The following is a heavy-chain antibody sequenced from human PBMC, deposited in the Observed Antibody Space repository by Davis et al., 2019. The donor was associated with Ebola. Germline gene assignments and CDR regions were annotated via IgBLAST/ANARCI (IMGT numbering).Heavy chain of an antibody. CDR3: VRDLGFDFGVISYFDF. Sequence: GGSLRLSCAASGFTFSNYWMSWVRQAPGKGLEWVANIQQDESEKFYVDSVKGRFTISRDNAKSSLYLQMNSLRVEDTAVYFCVRDLGFDFGVISYFDFWGQGTQVTVSS. CDR1: GFTFSNYW. D-gene: IGHD3-3*01. V-gene: IGHV3-7*01. J-gene: IGHJ4*02. CDR2: IQQDESEK.